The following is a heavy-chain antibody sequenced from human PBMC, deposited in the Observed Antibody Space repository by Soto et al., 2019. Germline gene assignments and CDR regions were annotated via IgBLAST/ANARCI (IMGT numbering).Heavy chain of an antibody. J-gene: IGHJ4*01. V-gene: IGHV5-10-1*01. CDR1: GYSFTSSW. D-gene: IGHD5-18*01. CDR3: ARQEGHSYGYNY. Sequence: GESLKISCKGSGYSFTSSWISWVRQMPGKGLEWMGRIDPSDSYTNYSPSFQGHVTISADKSISTAYLQWSSLKASDTAMFYCARQEGHSYGYNYWGQGTLVTVSS. CDR2: IDPSDSYT.